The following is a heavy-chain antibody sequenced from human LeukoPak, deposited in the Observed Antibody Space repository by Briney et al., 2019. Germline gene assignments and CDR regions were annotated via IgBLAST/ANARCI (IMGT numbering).Heavy chain of an antibody. CDR1: GYTFTGYY. D-gene: IGHD3-10*01. V-gene: IGHV1-8*02. J-gene: IGHJ5*02. Sequence: ASVKVSCKASGYTFTGYYMHWVRQATGQGLEWMGWMNPNSGNTGYAQKFQGRVTMTRNTSISTAYMELSSLRSEDTAVYYCARGKVGGSGSYYNEYNWFDPWGQGTLVTVSS. CDR3: ARGKVGGSGSYYNEYNWFDP. CDR2: MNPNSGNT.